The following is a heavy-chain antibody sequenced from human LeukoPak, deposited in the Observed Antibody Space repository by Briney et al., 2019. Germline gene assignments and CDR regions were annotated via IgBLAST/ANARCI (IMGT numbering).Heavy chain of an antibody. Sequence: GASVTVSCKVSGYTLTELSMHWVRQDPGKGLEWMGGFDPEDGETIYAQKFQGRVTMTEDTSTDTAYMELSSLRSEDTAVYYCATGAYRHSYYYYGMDVWGQGTTVTVSS. V-gene: IGHV1-24*01. CDR3: ATGAYRHSYYYYGMDV. J-gene: IGHJ6*02. CDR2: FDPEDGET. CDR1: GYTLTELS. D-gene: IGHD5-18*01.